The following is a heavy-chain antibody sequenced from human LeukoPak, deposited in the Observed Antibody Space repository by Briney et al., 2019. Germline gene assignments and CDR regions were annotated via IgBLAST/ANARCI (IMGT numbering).Heavy chain of an antibody. Sequence: PGGSLRLSCAASGFTFSSYSMNWVRQAPGKGLEWVSSISSSSSYIYYADSVKGRFTISRDNAKNSLYLQMNSLRAEDTAVYYCAGTKNRGTVGATTLDYWGQGTLVTVSS. CDR3: AGTKNRGTVGATTLDY. J-gene: IGHJ4*02. CDR2: ISSSSSYI. CDR1: GFTFSSYS. D-gene: IGHD1-26*01. V-gene: IGHV3-21*04.